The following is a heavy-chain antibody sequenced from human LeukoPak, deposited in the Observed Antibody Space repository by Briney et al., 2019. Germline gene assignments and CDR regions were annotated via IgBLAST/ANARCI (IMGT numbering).Heavy chain of an antibody. Sequence: KPSETLSLTCAVSGGPISSSYWSWIRQPAGKGLEWIGRVYTSGNTKYNYNPSLKSRLTMSVDTSKNQFSLKLSSVTAADTAVYYCARDPNSALWGQGTLVTVSS. D-gene: IGHD2-21*01. V-gene: IGHV4-4*07. CDR3: ARDPNSAL. J-gene: IGHJ4*02. CDR1: GGPISSSY. CDR2: VYTSGNT.